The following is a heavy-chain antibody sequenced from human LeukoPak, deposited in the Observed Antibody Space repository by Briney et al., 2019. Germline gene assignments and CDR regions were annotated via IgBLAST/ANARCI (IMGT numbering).Heavy chain of an antibody. CDR3: ATPAAYCSSTSCFKAFDI. J-gene: IGHJ3*02. CDR2: IYPGDSDT. V-gene: IGHV5-51*04. Sequence: GESLKISCKGSGYSFTSTFTSYWIGWVRQMPGKGLEWMGIIYPGDSDTRYSPSFQGQVTISADKPTDTAYLQWTSLKGSDTAIYYCATPAAYCSSTSCFKAFDIWGQGTMVTVSS. CDR1: GYSFTSTFTSYW. D-gene: IGHD2-2*01.